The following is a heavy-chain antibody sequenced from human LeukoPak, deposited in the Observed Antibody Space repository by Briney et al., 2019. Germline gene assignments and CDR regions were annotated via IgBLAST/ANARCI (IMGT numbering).Heavy chain of an antibody. V-gene: IGHV3-15*01. CDR1: GFTFSNAW. J-gene: IGHJ3*02. Sequence: PGGSLRLSCAASGFTFSNAWMSWVRQAPGKGLEWVGRIKSRTDGGTTDYAAPVKGRFTISRDDSKNTLYLQMNSLKTEDTAVYYCTTDPPPTRRAFDIWGQGTMVTVSS. CDR3: TTDPPPTRRAFDI. CDR2: IKSRTDGGTT.